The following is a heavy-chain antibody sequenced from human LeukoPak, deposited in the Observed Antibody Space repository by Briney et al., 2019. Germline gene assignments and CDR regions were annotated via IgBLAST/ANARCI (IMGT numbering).Heavy chain of an antibody. CDR2: INHSGST. J-gene: IGHJ6*02. CDR3: ARHYPLSIAVAVFYYGMDV. CDR1: GGSFSGYY. D-gene: IGHD6-19*01. Sequence: SETLSLTCAVYGGSFSGYYRSWIRQPPGKGLEWIGEINHSGSTNYNPSLKSRVTISVDTSKNQFSLKLSSVTAADTAVYYCARHYPLSIAVAVFYYGMDVWGQGTTVTVSS. V-gene: IGHV4-34*01.